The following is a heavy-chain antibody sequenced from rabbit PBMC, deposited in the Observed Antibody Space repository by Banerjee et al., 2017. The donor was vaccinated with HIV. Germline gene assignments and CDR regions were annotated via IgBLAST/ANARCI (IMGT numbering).Heavy chain of an antibody. D-gene: IGHD1-1*01. CDR1: GFSFNNKYV. CDR3: ARSATSWNYFNL. CDR2: INTASSGTT. V-gene: IGHV1S45*01. Sequence: QEQLEECGGDLVKPGGSLTLTCTASGFSFNNKYVMCRVRQAPGKGLEWIACINTASSGTTYYASWAKGRFTISKTSSTTVTLQMTSLTAADTATYFCARSATSWNYFNLWGPGTLVTVS. J-gene: IGHJ4*01.